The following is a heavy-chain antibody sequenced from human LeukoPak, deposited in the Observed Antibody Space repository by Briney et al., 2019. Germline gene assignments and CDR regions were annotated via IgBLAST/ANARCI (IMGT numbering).Heavy chain of an antibody. J-gene: IGHJ4*02. D-gene: IGHD3-22*01. CDR3: ASSLDFYDSSGYYRTTAPFDY. CDR1: GGTFSSYA. V-gene: IGHV1-69*05. Sequence: PWASVKVSCKASGGTFSSYAISWMRQAPGQGPEWMGGIIPIFGTANYAQKFQGRVTITTDESTSTAYMELSSLRSEDTAVYYCASSLDFYDSSGYYRTTAPFDYWGQGTLVTVSS. CDR2: IIPIFGTA.